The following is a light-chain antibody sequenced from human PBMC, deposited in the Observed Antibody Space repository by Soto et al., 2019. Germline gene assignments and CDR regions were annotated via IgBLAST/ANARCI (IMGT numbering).Light chain of an antibody. J-gene: IGKJ4*01. CDR2: LAS. Sequence: DIVMTQSPDSLAVSLGERATINCKSSQSVLFSSNNXXXLAWYQQKPGQPPKLLISLASTRQSGVPDRFSGSGXGXXXXXXXXXLXAEDVAVYYCQQYNTVPFTFGGGTKVEIK. V-gene: IGKV4-1*01. CDR1: QSVLFSSNNXXX. CDR3: QQYNTVPFT.